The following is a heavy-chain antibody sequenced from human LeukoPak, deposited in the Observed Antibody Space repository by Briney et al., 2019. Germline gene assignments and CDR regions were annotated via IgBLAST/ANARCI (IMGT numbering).Heavy chain of an antibody. CDR2: IYWNDDK. Sequence: SGPTLVNPTQTLTLTCTFSGFSLSTSGVGVGWIRQPPGKALEWLALIYWNDDKRYSPSLKSRLTITKDTSKNQVVLTMTNMDPVDTATYYCAHRLLRACSGGSCYSRYYFDYWGQGTLVTVSS. D-gene: IGHD2-15*01. CDR1: GFSLSTSGVG. J-gene: IGHJ4*02. V-gene: IGHV2-5*01. CDR3: AHRLLRACSGGSCYSRYYFDY.